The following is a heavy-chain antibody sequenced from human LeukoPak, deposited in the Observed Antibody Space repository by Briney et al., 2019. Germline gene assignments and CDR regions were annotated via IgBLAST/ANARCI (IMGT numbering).Heavy chain of an antibody. D-gene: IGHD2-21*02. J-gene: IGHJ4*02. CDR1: GASISSHY. CDR3: ARDVYCGGDCSYFDS. CDR2: ISYSGST. V-gene: IGHV4-59*11. Sequence: SETLSLTCTVSGASISSHYWTWIRQPPGKGLEWIGDISYSGSTNYNPSLRSRVTISLDTSKNQFSLKLSSVTAADTAVYYCARDVYCGGDCSYFDSWGQGTLVTVSS.